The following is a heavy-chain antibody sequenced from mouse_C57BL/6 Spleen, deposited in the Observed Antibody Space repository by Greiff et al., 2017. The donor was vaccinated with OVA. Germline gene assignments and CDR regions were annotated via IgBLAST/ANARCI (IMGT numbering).Heavy chain of an antibody. D-gene: IGHD3-1*01. CDR1: GFTFSDYG. CDR3: ARRRGRYYAMDY. Sequence: EVMLVESGGGLVKPGGSLKLSCAASGFTFSDYGMHWVRQAPEKGLEWVAYISSGSSTIYYADTVKGRFTISRDNAKNTLLLQMTSLRAEDTAMYDCARRRGRYYAMDYWGQGTSVTVSS. V-gene: IGHV5-17*01. CDR2: ISSGSSTI. J-gene: IGHJ4*01.